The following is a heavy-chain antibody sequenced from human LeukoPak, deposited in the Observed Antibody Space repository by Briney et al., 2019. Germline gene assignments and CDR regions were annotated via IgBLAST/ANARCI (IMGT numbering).Heavy chain of an antibody. D-gene: IGHD4-17*01. J-gene: IGHJ4*02. CDR3: ARGSYGDYYSVYFDY. Sequence: SVKVSCKASGGTFSSYAISWVRQAPGQGLEWMGRIIPIFGIANYAQKFQGRVTITADKSTSTAYMELSSLRSEDTAVYYCARGSYGDYYSVYFDYWGQGTLATVSS. CDR1: GGTFSSYA. CDR2: IIPIFGIA. V-gene: IGHV1-69*04.